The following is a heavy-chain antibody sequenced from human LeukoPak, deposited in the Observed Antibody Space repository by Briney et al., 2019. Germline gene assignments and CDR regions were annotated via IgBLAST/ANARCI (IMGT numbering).Heavy chain of an antibody. V-gene: IGHV4-4*02. J-gene: IGHJ3*02. Sequence: PSETLSLTCAVSGGSISSSNWWSWVRQPPGKGLEWIGEIYHSGSTNYNPSLKSRVTISVDKSKNQFSLKLSSVTAADTAVYYCARVRSPPDASGSYTHAFDIWGQGTMVTVSS. CDR1: GGSISSSNW. D-gene: IGHD3-10*01. CDR3: ARVRSPPDASGSYTHAFDI. CDR2: IYHSGST.